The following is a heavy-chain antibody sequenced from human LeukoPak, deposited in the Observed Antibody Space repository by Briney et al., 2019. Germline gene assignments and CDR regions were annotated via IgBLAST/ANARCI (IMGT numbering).Heavy chain of an antibody. CDR1: GFTFSSYW. D-gene: IGHD6-13*01. Sequence: GGSLRLSCAASGFTFSSYWMHWVRHVPGKGLEWVSSISRSSSYIYYADSVKGRFTISRDNAKNSLYLQMNSLRAEDTAMYYCARDSSWHVPVPENPVAFDYWGQGTLVTVSS. V-gene: IGHV3-21*01. CDR3: ARDSSWHVPVPENPVAFDY. J-gene: IGHJ4*02. CDR2: ISRSSSYI.